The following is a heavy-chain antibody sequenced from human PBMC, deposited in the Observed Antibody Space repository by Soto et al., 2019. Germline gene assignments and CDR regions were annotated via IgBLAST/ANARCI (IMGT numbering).Heavy chain of an antibody. D-gene: IGHD3-22*01. Sequence: QLQLQESGPGLVKPSETLSLTCTVSGGSISSSSYYWGWIRQPPGKGLEWIGGIYYSGSTYYNPSLKGRVSISVEPSKNQVTLRLTSGTAGDTAVYYCARHATITMIVVVITPSIYAFDIWGQGTMVTVSS. CDR1: GGSISSSSYY. V-gene: IGHV4-39*01. CDR2: IYYSGST. J-gene: IGHJ3*02. CDR3: ARHATITMIVVVITPSIYAFDI.